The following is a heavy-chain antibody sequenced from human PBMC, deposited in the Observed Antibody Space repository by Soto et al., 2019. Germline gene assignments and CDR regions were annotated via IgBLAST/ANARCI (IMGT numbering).Heavy chain of an antibody. Sequence: QVHLVQSGGEVKKPGASVNISFNATGYPFISYSLTWVRQAPGPGLEWMGWFSTYNGNTKYAQRLQGRVTLPRDTTTNSAFREIRGLRCIDTGKYECEREGAHISGWYDYGDQSGPGPLVAGSS. CDR2: FSTYNGNT. J-gene: IGHJ4*02. D-gene: IGHD6-19*01. CDR3: EREGAHISGWYDYGDQ. CDR1: GYPFISYS. V-gene: IGHV1-18*04.